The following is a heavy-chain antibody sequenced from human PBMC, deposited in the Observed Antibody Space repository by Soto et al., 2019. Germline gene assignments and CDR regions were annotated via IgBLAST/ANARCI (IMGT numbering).Heavy chain of an antibody. Sequence: QVQLVQSGAEVKKPGASVKVSCKASGYTFINYYIHWVRQAPGHGLEWMAIINPTGGSTNYAQKFQGSLTFTMDTSTSTVYMELSSLTSEDTAMYYCARHLAAGEVWGQGTLVTVSS. CDR2: INPTGGST. CDR3: ARHLAAGEV. CDR1: GYTFINYY. D-gene: IGHD6-19*01. J-gene: IGHJ4*02. V-gene: IGHV1-46*01.